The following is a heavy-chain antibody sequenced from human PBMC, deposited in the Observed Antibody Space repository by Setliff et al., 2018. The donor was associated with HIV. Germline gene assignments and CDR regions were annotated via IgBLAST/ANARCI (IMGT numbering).Heavy chain of an antibody. Sequence: PSETLSLTCTVSGGSISSSYWTWTRQPPGKGLEWIGNIHYSGSTNYNPSLKSRVTISVDTSRSQFSLKLSSVTAADTAVYYCARHKSQPYYFDYWGQGTLVIVSS. CDR2: IHYSGST. CDR1: GGSISSSY. V-gene: IGHV4-59*01. CDR3: ARHKSQPYYFDY. J-gene: IGHJ4*02.